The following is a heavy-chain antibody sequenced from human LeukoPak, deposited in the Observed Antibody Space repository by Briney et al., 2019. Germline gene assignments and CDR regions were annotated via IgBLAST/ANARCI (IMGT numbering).Heavy chain of an antibody. CDR2: ISSSGSTI. D-gene: IGHD3-16*02. J-gene: IGHJ4*02. Sequence: GGSLRLSCAASGFTFSSYEMNWVRQAPGKGLEWVSYISSSGSTIYYADSVKGRFTISRDNAKNSLYLQMNSLRDEDTAVYYCARDFFAFGGVIALLDYWGQGTLVTVSS. CDR1: GFTFSSYE. V-gene: IGHV3-48*03. CDR3: ARDFFAFGGVIALLDY.